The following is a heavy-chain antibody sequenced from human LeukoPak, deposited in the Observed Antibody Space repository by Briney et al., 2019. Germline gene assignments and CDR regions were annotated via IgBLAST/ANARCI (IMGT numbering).Heavy chain of an antibody. CDR1: GGSFSGYY. V-gene: IGHV4-34*01. CDR3: ARGPTTPLGATTDY. CDR2: INHSGST. Sequence: SETLSLTCAVYGGSFSGYYWSWIRQPPGKGLEWIGEINHSGSTNYNPSLKSRVTISVDTSKNQFPLKLSSVTAADTAVYYCARGPTTPLGATTDYWGQGTLVTVSS. D-gene: IGHD1-26*01. J-gene: IGHJ4*02.